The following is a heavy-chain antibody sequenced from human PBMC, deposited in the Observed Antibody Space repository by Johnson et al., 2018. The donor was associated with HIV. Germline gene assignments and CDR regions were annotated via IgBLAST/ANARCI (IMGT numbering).Heavy chain of an antibody. CDR3: AKDRQWGPRDAFDI. V-gene: IGHV3-13*01. Sequence: VQLVESGGGVVQPGRSLRLSCAASGFTFSSYDMHWVRQATGKGLEWVSAIGTAGATYYPGSVKGRFTISRDNAKNSLYLQMNSLRAGDTAVYYCAKDRQWGPRDAFDIWGQGTMVTVSS. CDR2: IGTAGAT. D-gene: IGHD6-19*01. J-gene: IGHJ3*02. CDR1: GFTFSSYD.